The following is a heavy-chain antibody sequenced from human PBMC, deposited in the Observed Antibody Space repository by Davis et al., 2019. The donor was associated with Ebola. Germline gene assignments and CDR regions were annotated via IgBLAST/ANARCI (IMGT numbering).Heavy chain of an antibody. V-gene: IGHV1-69*06. J-gene: IGHJ6*02. Sequence: SVKVSCKASGYTFTSYDINWVRQATGQGLEWMGEIIPIFGTANYAQKFQGRVTITADKSTSTAYMELSSLRSEDTAVYYCARDKDIVVVPAAKDGKYYYYGMDVWGQGTTVTVSS. D-gene: IGHD2-2*01. CDR1: GYTFTSYD. CDR3: ARDKDIVVVPAAKDGKYYYYGMDV. CDR2: IIPIFGTA.